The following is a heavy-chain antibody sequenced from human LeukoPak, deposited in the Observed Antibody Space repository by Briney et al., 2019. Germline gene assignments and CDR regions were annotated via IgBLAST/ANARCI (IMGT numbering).Heavy chain of an antibody. CDR1: RFTFSNYG. J-gene: IGHJ4*02. D-gene: IGHD5-18*01. Sequence: PGRSLRLSCAASRFTFSNYGMHWVRQAPGKGLEWVAVIWYDGSNKYYADSVKGRFTISRDNSKNTLYLQMISLRAEDTAVYYCARDPGRGYTYGYGFDYWGQGTLVTVSS. V-gene: IGHV3-33*01. CDR2: IWYDGSNK. CDR3: ARDPGRGYTYGYGFDY.